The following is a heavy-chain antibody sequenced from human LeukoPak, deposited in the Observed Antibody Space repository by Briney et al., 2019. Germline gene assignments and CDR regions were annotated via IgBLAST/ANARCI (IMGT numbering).Heavy chain of an antibody. J-gene: IGHJ6*03. CDR1: GFTFSSYS. V-gene: IGHV3-21*01. Sequence: PGGSLRLSCAASGFTFSSYSMNWVRQAPGKGLEWVSSISSSSSYIYYADSVKGRFTISRGNAKNSLYLQMNSLRAEDTAVYYCARPPRGDYYGSGSYYEISYYYYMDVWGKGTTVTVSS. CDR3: ARPPRGDYYGSGSYYEISYYYYMDV. CDR2: ISSSSSYI. D-gene: IGHD3-10*01.